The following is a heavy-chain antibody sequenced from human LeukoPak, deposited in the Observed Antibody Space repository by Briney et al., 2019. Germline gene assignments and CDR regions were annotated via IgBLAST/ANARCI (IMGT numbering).Heavy chain of an antibody. CDR3: ARGYCSSTSCYSYYYYYMDV. CDR1: GGSISSYY. Sequence: SETLSLTCTVSGGSISSYYWSWIRQPPGKGLEWIGYIYYSGSTNYNPSLKSRVTISVDTSKNQFSLKLSSVTAADTAVYYCARGYCSSTSCYSYYYYYMDVWGKGTTVTVSS. D-gene: IGHD2-2*02. J-gene: IGHJ6*03. V-gene: IGHV4-59*12. CDR2: IYYSGST.